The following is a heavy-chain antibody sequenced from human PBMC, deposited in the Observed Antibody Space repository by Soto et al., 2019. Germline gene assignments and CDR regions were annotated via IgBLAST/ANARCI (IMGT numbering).Heavy chain of an antibody. J-gene: IGHJ6*03. Sequence: QVQLVESGGGVVQPGRSLRLSCAASGFTFSSYGMHWVRQAPGKGLEWVAVIWYDGSNKYYADSVKGRFTISRDNSKNKLYLQMNSLRAEDTAVYYCARDPQTNAPYYYYYYMDVWGKGTTVTVSS. V-gene: IGHV3-33*01. CDR1: GFTFSSYG. CDR3: ARDPQTNAPYYYYYYMDV. CDR2: IWYDGSNK. D-gene: IGHD1-1*01.